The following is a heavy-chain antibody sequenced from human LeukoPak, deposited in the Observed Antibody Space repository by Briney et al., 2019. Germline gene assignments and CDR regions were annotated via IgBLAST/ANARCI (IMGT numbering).Heavy chain of an antibody. CDR1: RLTFSTYV. Sequence: PGGSLRLSCAASRLTFSTYVMSWVRQAPGKGLEWVSATSGSGDSTFYADSVKGRFTISRDSSKNTLYLHMNSLRAEDTAVYHCAKDRCSGGNCYTFFDYWGQGTLVTVSS. CDR2: TSGSGDST. D-gene: IGHD2-15*01. J-gene: IGHJ4*02. CDR3: AKDRCSGGNCYTFFDY. V-gene: IGHV3-23*01.